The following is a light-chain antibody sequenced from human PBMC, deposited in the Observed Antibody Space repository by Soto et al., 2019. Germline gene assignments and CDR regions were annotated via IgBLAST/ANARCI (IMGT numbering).Light chain of an antibody. CDR2: GAS. Sequence: EIVLTQSPGTLSLSPGERAALSCRASQSMNSKYLAWYQQKPGQAPRLLLHGASSGATGIPDRLSGSGSGTDFTLTISRLEPEDFAVYYCQLYGSFFGPGTKVDVK. V-gene: IGKV3-20*01. J-gene: IGKJ3*01. CDR1: QSMNSKY. CDR3: QLYGSF.